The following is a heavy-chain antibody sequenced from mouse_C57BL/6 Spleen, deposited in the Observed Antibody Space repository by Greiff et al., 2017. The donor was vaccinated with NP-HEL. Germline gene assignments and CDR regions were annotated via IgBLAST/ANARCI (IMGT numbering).Heavy chain of an antibody. Sequence: EVKRVESGGGLVKPGGSLKLSCAASGFTFSDYGMHWVRQGPEKGLEWVGYISSGGSTIYYAETVKGRFTFSRDNAKNTRFLQMTSLRSEDTAMYYCARGAYYSNYERVDDWGQGTTLTVSS. D-gene: IGHD2-5*01. CDR1: GFTFSDYG. CDR2: ISSGGSTI. V-gene: IGHV5-17*01. CDR3: ARGAYYSNYERVDD. J-gene: IGHJ2*01.